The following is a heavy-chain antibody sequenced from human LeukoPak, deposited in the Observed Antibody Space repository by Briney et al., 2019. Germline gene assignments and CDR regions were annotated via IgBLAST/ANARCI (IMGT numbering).Heavy chain of an antibody. V-gene: IGHV3-7*04. CDR3: AGGGEAFDI. CDR2: IKTDGSDK. Sequence: GGSLRLACAASGFTFSSYWMTWVRQAPGKGLEYVANIKTDGSDKFYADSVKGRFTISRDNAKNSVSLQMNSLRAEDTAVFYCAGGGEAFDIWGQGTMVTVSS. CDR1: GFTFSSYW. D-gene: IGHD3-10*01. J-gene: IGHJ3*02.